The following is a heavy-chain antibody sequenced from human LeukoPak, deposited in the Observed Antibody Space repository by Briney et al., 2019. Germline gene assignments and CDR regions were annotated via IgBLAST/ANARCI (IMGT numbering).Heavy chain of an antibody. D-gene: IGHD6-19*01. J-gene: IGHJ4*02. CDR3: ARHSDSSSGWYFDY. CDR2: ISPSSSYI. V-gene: IGHV3-21*01. Sequence: KPGGSLRLLCAAAGFTFSSFKMTWVRQAPGKGLEWVASISPSSSYIYYADSLKGRFTVSRDNAKNSLFLQMTSLRAEDTAVYYCARHSDSSSGWYFDYWGKGTLVTVSS. CDR1: GFTFSSFK.